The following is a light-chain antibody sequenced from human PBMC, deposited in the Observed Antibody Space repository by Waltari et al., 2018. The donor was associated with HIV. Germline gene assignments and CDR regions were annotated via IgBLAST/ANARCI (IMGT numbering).Light chain of an antibody. V-gene: IGLV1-40*01. CDR2: DTT. CDR1: SSNLGAGFD. CDR3: QSFDSGLTAVV. Sequence: QSVLTQPPSVSGAPGQRVSISCTGSSSNLGAGFDAQWYQQLPGAAPRLLIYDTTSRPSGVPGRFSGSRSGTSASLAITGLQADDEADYYCQSFDSGLTAVVFGGGTKLTVL. J-gene: IGLJ2*01.